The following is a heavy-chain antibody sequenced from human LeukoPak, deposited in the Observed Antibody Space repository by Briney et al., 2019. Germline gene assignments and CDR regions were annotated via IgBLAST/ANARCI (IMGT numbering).Heavy chain of an antibody. J-gene: IGHJ4*02. Sequence: GVLRLSCTASGFTFGDYAMSWFRQAPGKGLEWVGFIRSKAYGGTTEYAASVKGRFTISRDDSKSIAYLQMNSLKTEDTAVYYCTGPYIVGATLDFDYWGQGTLVTVSS. CDR2: IRSKAYGGTT. V-gene: IGHV3-49*03. CDR3: TGPYIVGATLDFDY. CDR1: GFTFGDYA. D-gene: IGHD1-26*01.